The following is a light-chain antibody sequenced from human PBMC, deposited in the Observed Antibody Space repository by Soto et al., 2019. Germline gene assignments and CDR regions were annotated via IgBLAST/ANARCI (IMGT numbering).Light chain of an antibody. CDR1: QSISSW. J-gene: IGKJ4*01. CDR3: QDYNSYPLT. CDR2: DAS. Sequence: DIQMTQSPSTLSASVGDRVTITCRASQSISSWLAWYQQKPGKAPKLLIYDASSLESGVPSRFSGSGSGTEFTLTISSLQPDDLSSYYCQDYNSYPLTFGGGTKVAIK. V-gene: IGKV1-5*01.